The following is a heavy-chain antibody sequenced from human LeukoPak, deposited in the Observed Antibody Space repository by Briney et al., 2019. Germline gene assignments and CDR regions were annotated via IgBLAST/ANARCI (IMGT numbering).Heavy chain of an antibody. CDR2: ISGGGDNT. CDR3: ARSGYTSGTGKFDN. J-gene: IGHJ4*02. D-gene: IGHD6-19*01. CDR1: GFTFSSFG. Sequence: PGGSLRLSCVASGFTFSSFGMTWVRQTPGNGLEWVSRISGGGDNTYYADSVKGRSTISRDNSKNTLYLQMDSLRAEDTAIYYCARSGYTSGTGKFDNWGQGTLVTVSS. V-gene: IGHV3-23*01.